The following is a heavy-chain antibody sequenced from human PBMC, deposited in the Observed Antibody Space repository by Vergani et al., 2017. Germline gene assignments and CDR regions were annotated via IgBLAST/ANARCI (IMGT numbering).Heavy chain of an antibody. CDR2: IYYSGST. J-gene: IGHJ6*02. CDR3: ARVRRDDSSGYYYYYSMDV. V-gene: IGHV4-30-4*01. Sequence: QVQLQESGPGLVKPSQTLSLTCTVSGGSISSGDYYWSWTRQPPGKGLEWNGYIYYSGSTYYNPSLKSRVTISVDTSKNQFSLKLGTAIAADTAVYYCARVRRDDSSGYYYYYSMDVWGQXP. D-gene: IGHD3-22*01. CDR1: GGSISSGDYY.